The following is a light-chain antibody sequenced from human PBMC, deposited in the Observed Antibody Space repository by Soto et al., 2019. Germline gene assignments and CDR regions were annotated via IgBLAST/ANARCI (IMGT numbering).Light chain of an antibody. CDR3: QQYDNLPLT. CDR2: DAS. CDR1: QDISNY. Sequence: DIQMTQSPSSLSASVGARVTITCQASQDISNYLNWYQQKPGKAPKLLIYDASYLETGVPSRFSGSGSGTDFTFTISSLQAEDIATYYCQQYDNLPLTFGGGTKVEIK. V-gene: IGKV1-33*01. J-gene: IGKJ4*01.